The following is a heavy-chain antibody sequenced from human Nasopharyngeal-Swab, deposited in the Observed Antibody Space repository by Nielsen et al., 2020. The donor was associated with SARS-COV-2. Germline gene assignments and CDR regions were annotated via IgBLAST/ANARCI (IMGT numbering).Heavy chain of an antibody. J-gene: IGHJ2*01. Sequence: GGSLRLSCAASGFTFSSYSMNWVRQAPGKGLEWVSYISSSSSSTIYYADSVKGRFTISRDNAKNSLYLQMNSLRAEDTAVYYCARDIDSSGYSGYWYFDLWGRGTLVTVSS. V-gene: IGHV3-48*04. D-gene: IGHD3-22*01. CDR2: ISSSSSSTI. CDR1: GFTFSSYS. CDR3: ARDIDSSGYSGYWYFDL.